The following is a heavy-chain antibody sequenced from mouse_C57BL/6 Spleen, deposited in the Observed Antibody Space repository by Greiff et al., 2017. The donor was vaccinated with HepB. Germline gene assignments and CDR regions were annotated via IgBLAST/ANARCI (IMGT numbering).Heavy chain of an antibody. V-gene: IGHV3-6*01. Sequence: EVQVVESGPGLVKPSQSLSLTCSVTGYSITSGYYWNWIRQFPGNKLEWMGYISYDGSNNYNPSLKNRISITRDTSKNQFFLKLNSVTTEDTATYYCAREGGYDYDWGQGTTLTVSS. CDR1: GYSITSGYY. CDR3: AREGGYDYD. CDR2: ISYDGSN. J-gene: IGHJ2*01. D-gene: IGHD2-4*01.